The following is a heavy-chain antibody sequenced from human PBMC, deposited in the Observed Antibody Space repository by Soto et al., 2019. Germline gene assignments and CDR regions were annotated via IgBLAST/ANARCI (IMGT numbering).Heavy chain of an antibody. CDR2: INPSGGST. CDR1: GYTFTSYY. J-gene: IGHJ6*02. V-gene: IGHV1-46*01. Sequence: ASVKVSCKASGYTFTSYYMHWVRQAPGQGLEWMGIINPSGGSTSYAQKFQGRVTMTRDTSTSTVYMELSSLRSEDTAVYYCARGPGVNWGGYYYYGMDVWGQGTTVTVSS. CDR3: ARGPGVNWGGYYYYGMDV. D-gene: IGHD2-21*01.